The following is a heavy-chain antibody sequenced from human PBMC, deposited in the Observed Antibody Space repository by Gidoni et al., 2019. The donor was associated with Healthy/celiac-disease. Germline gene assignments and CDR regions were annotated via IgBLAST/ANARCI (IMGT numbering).Heavy chain of an antibody. Sequence: QLQLQESGPGLVTPSETLSLTRTVPGGSISSSSYYWGWIRQPPGKGLEWIGSIYYSGSTYYNPSLKSRVTISVDTSKNQFSLKLSSVTAADTAVYYCATLLTTVTTSQFDYWGQGTLVTVSS. J-gene: IGHJ4*02. CDR1: GGSISSSSYY. CDR2: IYYSGST. CDR3: ATLLTTVTTSQFDY. V-gene: IGHV4-39*01. D-gene: IGHD4-17*01.